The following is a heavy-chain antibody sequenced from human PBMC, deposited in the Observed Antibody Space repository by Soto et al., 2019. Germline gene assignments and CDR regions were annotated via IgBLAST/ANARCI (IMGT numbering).Heavy chain of an antibody. D-gene: IGHD3-22*01. CDR3: ARRGSYDRSGYVLHDY. J-gene: IGHJ4*02. V-gene: IGHV4-39*01. Sequence: QLQLQESGPGLVKPSETLSLTCTVSGGSISSSSYYWGWIRQPPGKGLEWIGSIYYSGSTYYNPSLKSRVTISVDTSKNQFSLKLSSVTAADTAVYYCARRGSYDRSGYVLHDYWGQGTLVTVSS. CDR2: IYYSGST. CDR1: GGSISSSSYY.